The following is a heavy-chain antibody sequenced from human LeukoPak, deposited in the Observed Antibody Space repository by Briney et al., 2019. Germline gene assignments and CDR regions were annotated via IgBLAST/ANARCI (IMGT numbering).Heavy chain of an antibody. V-gene: IGHV4-34*01. CDR2: INHSRST. CDR3: ARPTTVTTHYFQH. Sequence: SETLSLTCAVYGGSFSGYYWTWIRQPPGKGLEWIGEINHSRSTNYNPSLKSRVTISVDTSKNQFSLKLSSVTAADTAVYYCARPTTVTTHYFQHWGQGTLVTVSS. D-gene: IGHD4-17*01. CDR1: GGSFSGYY. J-gene: IGHJ1*01.